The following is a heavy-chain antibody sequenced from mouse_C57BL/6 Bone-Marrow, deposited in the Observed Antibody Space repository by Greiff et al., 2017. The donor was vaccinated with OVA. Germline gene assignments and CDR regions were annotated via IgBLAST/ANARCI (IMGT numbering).Heavy chain of an antibody. Sequence: QVQLQQPGAELVQPGASVKMSCKASGYTFTSYWITWVQQRPGQGLEWIGDIYPGSGSTNNNEKFKRKAIMTVDTSSSTAILQLSSLTSEDSAFYYCASERYGSSHWYFDVWGTGTTVTVSS. CDR1: GYTFTSYW. D-gene: IGHD1-1*01. CDR2: IYPGSGST. CDR3: ASERYGSSHWYFDV. J-gene: IGHJ1*03. V-gene: IGHV1-55*01.